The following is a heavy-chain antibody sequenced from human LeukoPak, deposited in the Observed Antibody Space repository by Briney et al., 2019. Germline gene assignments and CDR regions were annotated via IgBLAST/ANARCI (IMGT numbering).Heavy chain of an antibody. CDR2: IYYSGST. J-gene: IGHJ4*02. CDR3: VSTTYYYDSSGYYYRETFDY. V-gene: IGHV4-59*01. D-gene: IGHD3-22*01. CDR1: GGSISSYY. Sequence: PSETLSLTCTVSGGSISSYYWSWIRQPPGKGLEWIGYIYYSGSTNYNPSLKSRVTISVDTSKNQFSLKLSSVTAADTAVYYCVSTTYYYDSSGYYYRETFDYWGQGTLVTVSS.